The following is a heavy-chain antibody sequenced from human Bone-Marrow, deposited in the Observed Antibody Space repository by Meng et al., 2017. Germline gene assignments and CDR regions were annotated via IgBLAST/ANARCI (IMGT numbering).Heavy chain of an antibody. J-gene: IGHJ4*02. D-gene: IGHD2-15*01. Sequence: ASVKVSCKASGYTFTSYGISWVRQAPGQGLEWMGWISAYNGNTNYAQKLQGRVTMTTDTSTSTAYMELRSLRSDDTAVYYCARAGGYIVAPITARRGDYWGQGTLVTVSS. CDR1: GYTFTSYG. CDR2: ISAYNGNT. V-gene: IGHV1-18*01. CDR3: ARAGGYIVAPITARRGDY.